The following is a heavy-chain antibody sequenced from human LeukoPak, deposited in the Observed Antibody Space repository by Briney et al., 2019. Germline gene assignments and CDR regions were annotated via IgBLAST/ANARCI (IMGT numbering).Heavy chain of an antibody. V-gene: IGHV4-39*07. Sequence: PSETLSLTCTVSGGSISSSSYYWGWIRQLPGKGLEWIGSIYYSGSTYYNPSLKSRVTISVDTSKNQFSLKLSSVTAADTAVYYCARETQRFWPGYWGQGTLVTVSS. CDR1: GGSISSSSYY. D-gene: IGHD3/OR15-3a*01. CDR2: IYYSGST. J-gene: IGHJ4*02. CDR3: ARETQRFWPGY.